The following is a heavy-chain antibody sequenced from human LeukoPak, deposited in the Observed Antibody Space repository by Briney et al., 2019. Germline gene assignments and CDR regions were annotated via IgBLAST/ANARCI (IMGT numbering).Heavy chain of an antibody. CDR3: ARETSGRHDY. CDR2: ISYDGSNK. CDR1: GFTFSSYA. D-gene: IGHD3-3*01. V-gene: IGHV3-30*04. J-gene: IGHJ4*02. Sequence: GRSLRLSCAASGFTFSSYAMHWVRQAPGKGLEWVAVISYDGSNKYYADSVKGRFTISRDNSKNTLYLQMNSLRAEDTAVYYCARETSGRHDYWGQGTLVTVSS.